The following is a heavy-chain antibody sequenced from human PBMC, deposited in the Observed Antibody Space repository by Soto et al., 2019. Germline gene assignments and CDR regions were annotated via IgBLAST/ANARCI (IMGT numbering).Heavy chain of an antibody. D-gene: IGHD2-2*03. V-gene: IGHV3-48*01. CDR3: ARDMLDGSCSITRCSTAYYYGMDV. CDR2: ISSGSGTI. Sequence: GSLRLSCAASGFTFSSYSMNWVRQAPGKGLEWVSYISSGSGTIYYADSVKGRFTISRDNAKNSLYLQMDSLRAEDTAVYYCARDMLDGSCSITRCSTAYYYGMDVWGNGPTGTAPQ. J-gene: IGHJ6*04. CDR1: GFTFSSYS.